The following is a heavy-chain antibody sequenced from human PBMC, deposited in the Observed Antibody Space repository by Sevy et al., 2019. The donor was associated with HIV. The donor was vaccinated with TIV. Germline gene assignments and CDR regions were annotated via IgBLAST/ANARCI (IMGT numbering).Heavy chain of an antibody. Sequence: ASVKVSCKASGYTFTSYDINWVRQATGQGLEWMGWMNPNSGNTGYAQKFQGRVTMTRNTSISTAYMELRSLRSEDTAVYYCARGSKWSYYDFWSGYYKSYYYYGMDVWGQGTTVTVS. V-gene: IGHV1-8*01. CDR1: GYTFTSYD. D-gene: IGHD3-3*01. CDR2: MNPNSGNT. CDR3: ARGSKWSYYDFWSGYYKSYYYYGMDV. J-gene: IGHJ6*02.